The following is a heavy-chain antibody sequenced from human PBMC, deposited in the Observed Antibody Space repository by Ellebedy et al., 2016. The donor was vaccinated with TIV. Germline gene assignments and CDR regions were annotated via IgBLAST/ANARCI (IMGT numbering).Heavy chain of an antibody. V-gene: IGHV1-18*01. Sequence: AASVKVSCKASGYTLMSYGICWARQAPGQGLEWMGWVSPYDGNTNYAQKFQGRVTMTIDTSTSTGYMELRSLRSDDTAVYYCARGFRYGSGRWPLDYWGQGTLVTVSS. J-gene: IGHJ4*02. D-gene: IGHD4-23*01. CDR2: VSPYDGNT. CDR3: ARGFRYGSGRWPLDY. CDR1: GYTLMSYG.